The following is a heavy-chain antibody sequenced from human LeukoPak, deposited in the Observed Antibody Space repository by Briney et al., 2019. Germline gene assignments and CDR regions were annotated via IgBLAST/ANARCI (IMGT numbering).Heavy chain of an antibody. V-gene: IGHV4-59*01. CDR3: ARGSSSSWIPSYYYYMAV. Sequence: SETLSLTCTFSGGSISSYYWSWIRQPPGKELDGIGYIYYSGSTNYNPSLKSRVTISVDTSKNQFSLKLSSVTAADTAVYYCARGSSSSWIPSYYYYMAVWGKGTTVTVSS. CDR1: GGSISSYY. J-gene: IGHJ6*03. D-gene: IGHD6-13*01. CDR2: IYYSGST.